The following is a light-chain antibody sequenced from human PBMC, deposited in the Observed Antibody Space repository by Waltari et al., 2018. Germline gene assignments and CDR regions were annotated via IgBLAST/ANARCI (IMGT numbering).Light chain of an antibody. CDR2: SNN. Sequence: QSVLTQPPSASGPPGQRATISCPGSRPNIGSNTVNWYQQLPGTAPKLLIYSNNQRPSGVPDRFSGSKSGTSASLAISGLQSEDEADYYCAAWDDSLNGRVFGGGTKLTVL. CDR3: AAWDDSLNGRV. CDR1: RPNIGSNT. V-gene: IGLV1-44*01. J-gene: IGLJ3*02.